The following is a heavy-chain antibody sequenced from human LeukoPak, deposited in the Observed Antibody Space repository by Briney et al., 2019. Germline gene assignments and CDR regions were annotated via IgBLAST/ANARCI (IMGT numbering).Heavy chain of an antibody. Sequence: GGSLRLSCAASGFTVSSNYMSWVRQAPGKGLEWVSVIYSGGSTYYADSVKGRFTISRDNSKNTLYLQMNSLRAEDTAAYYCARDLGYSSGWPWRFDYWGQGTLVTVSS. CDR2: IYSGGST. D-gene: IGHD6-19*01. J-gene: IGHJ4*02. CDR1: GFTVSSNY. CDR3: ARDLGYSSGWPWRFDY. V-gene: IGHV3-66*01.